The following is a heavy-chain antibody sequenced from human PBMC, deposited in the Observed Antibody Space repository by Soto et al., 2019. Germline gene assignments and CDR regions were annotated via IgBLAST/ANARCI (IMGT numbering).Heavy chain of an antibody. V-gene: IGHV3-23*01. CDR3: VRRAGECNGGSCYSRF. D-gene: IGHD2-15*01. J-gene: IGHJ4*02. Sequence: EVQLLESGGGLVQPGGSLRLSCAASGFTFSEYSMTWVRQAPGMGLEWVSTISGGGSTTYYADSVEGRFIISRDNSKNTVYLQLDSLRVEDTAAYYCVRRAGECNGGSCYSRFWGQGSLVTVSS. CDR2: ISGGGSTT. CDR1: GFTFSEYS.